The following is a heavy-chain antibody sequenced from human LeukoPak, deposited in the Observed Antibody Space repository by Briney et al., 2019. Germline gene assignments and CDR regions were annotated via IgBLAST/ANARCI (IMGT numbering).Heavy chain of an antibody. V-gene: IGHV3-23*01. Sequence: QPGGSLRLSCAASGFTFSSSAASWVRQAPGKALEWVSTISGSGGYTYDADSVKGRFTISRDNSKNTLYLQMNSLRAEDMAVYYCASGFRIAAATDYWGQGTLVTVSS. J-gene: IGHJ4*02. D-gene: IGHD6-13*01. CDR2: ISGSGGYT. CDR1: GFTFSSSA. CDR3: ASGFRIAAATDY.